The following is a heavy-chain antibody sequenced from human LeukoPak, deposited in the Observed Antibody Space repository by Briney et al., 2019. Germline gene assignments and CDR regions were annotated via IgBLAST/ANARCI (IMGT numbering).Heavy chain of an antibody. D-gene: IGHD2-2*01. CDR1: GITFSGSA. CDR3: ARPSRSTGPAY. CDR2: VSSTSNTI. V-gene: IGHV3-48*02. Sequence: GGSLSLSCAASGITFSGSAWHWVRQAPGKGLEWVSWVSSTSNTIYYADSVKGRFTISRDNAKNSLDLQMNRLRDEDTAVYYCARPSRSTGPAYWGQGTLVTVSS. J-gene: IGHJ4*02.